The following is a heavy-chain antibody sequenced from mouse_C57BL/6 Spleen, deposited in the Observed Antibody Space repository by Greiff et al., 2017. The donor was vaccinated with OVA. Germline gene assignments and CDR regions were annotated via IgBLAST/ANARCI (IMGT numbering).Heavy chain of an antibody. D-gene: IGHD1-1*01. CDR2: INYDGSST. V-gene: IGHV5-16*01. CDR1: GFTFSDYY. J-gene: IGHJ2*01. Sequence: EVKLMESEGGLVQPGSSMKLSCTASGFTFSDYYMAWVRQVPEKGLEWVANINYDGSSTYYLDSLKSRFIISRDNAKNILYLQMSSLKSEDTATYYCARDGGLYYGSSHYFDYWGQGTTLTVSS. CDR3: ARDGGLYYGSSHYFDY.